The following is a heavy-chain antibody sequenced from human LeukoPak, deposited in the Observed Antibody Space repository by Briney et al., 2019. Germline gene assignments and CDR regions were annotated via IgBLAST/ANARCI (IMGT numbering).Heavy chain of an antibody. V-gene: IGHV3-23*01. Sequence: GGALRLSFAAPGFNFNTDGQKWVRQAPGKGLGWVLNFSNSGGSTYYADSVKGRFTISRDNSKNTLYLQMNSLRGDDTAVYYCARTYGAGSYYAHYFDNWGQGTLVTVSS. D-gene: IGHD3-10*01. CDR3: ARTYGAGSYYAHYFDN. CDR2: FSNSGGST. J-gene: IGHJ4*02. CDR1: GFNFNTDG.